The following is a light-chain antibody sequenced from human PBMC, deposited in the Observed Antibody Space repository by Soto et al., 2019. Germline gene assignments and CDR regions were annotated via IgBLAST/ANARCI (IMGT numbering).Light chain of an antibody. V-gene: IGLV2-23*01. J-gene: IGLJ2*01. Sequence: QSALTQPASVSGSPGQSITISCTGTSSDVGSYNLVSWYQQHPGKAPTLMIHEGSKRPSGVSNRCSGSKSGNTASLTISGLQAEDEADYYCCSYAGSSSVVVGGGTKLTVL. CDR3: CSYAGSSSVV. CDR2: EGS. CDR1: SSDVGSYNL.